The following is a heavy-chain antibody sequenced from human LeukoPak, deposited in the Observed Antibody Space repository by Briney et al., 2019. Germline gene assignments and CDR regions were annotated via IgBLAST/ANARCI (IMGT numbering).Heavy chain of an antibody. CDR1: GGSISSYY. V-gene: IGHV4-59*01. CDR2: IYYNGST. J-gene: IGHJ4*02. CDR3: ARGVLLWFGLDY. Sequence: SETLSLTCTVSGGSISSYYWSWIRQPPGKGLEWIGYIYYNGSTNYNPSIKSRVTISVDTSKNQFSLKLSSVTAADTAVYYCARGVLLWFGLDYWGQGTLVTVSS. D-gene: IGHD3-10*01.